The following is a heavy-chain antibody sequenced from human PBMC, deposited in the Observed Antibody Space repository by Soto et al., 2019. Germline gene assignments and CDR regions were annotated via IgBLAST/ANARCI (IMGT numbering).Heavy chain of an antibody. CDR3: ALGTIFGVVMKYYFDY. D-gene: IGHD3-3*01. J-gene: IGHJ4*02. CDR1: GGTFSSYA. Sequence: SVKITCKASGGTFSSYAISWVRQAPGQGLEWMGGIIPIFGTANYGQKFQGRVTITADESTSKAYMELSSLRSEDTAVYYCALGTIFGVVMKYYFDYWGQGTLVTVS. V-gene: IGHV1-69*13. CDR2: IIPIFGTA.